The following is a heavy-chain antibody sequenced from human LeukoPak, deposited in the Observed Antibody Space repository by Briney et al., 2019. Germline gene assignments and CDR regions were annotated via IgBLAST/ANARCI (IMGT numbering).Heavy chain of an antibody. V-gene: IGHV1-69*13. CDR1: GGTFSSYA. CDR3: ARGYYDSSGYWVFDY. J-gene: IGHJ4*02. CDR2: IIPIFGTP. D-gene: IGHD3-22*01. Sequence: RASVKVSCKASGGTFSSYAISWVRQAPGQGPEWMGGIIPIFGTPNYAQELQGRVTITADESTNTAYMELSSLRSEDTAVYYCARGYYDSSGYWVFDYWGQGTLVTVSS.